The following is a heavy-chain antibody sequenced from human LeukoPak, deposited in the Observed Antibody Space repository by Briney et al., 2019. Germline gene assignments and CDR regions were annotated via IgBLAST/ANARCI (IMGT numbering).Heavy chain of an antibody. V-gene: IGHV2-5*01. D-gene: IGHD3-3*01. CDR3: AHDGYYDFHLGAFDI. CDR2: IFWNDDK. Sequence: SGPTLVKPTQTLTLTCTFSGFSLSTYGVGVGWIRQPPGKALEWLALIFWNDDKRYSPSLKSRLTITKDTSKNQVVLTMTNMDPVDTAKCFCAHDGYYDFHLGAFDIWGQGTMVTVSS. CDR1: GFSLSTYGVG. J-gene: IGHJ3*02.